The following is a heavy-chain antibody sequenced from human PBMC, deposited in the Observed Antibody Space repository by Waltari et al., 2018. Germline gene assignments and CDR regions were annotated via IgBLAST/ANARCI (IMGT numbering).Heavy chain of an antibody. V-gene: IGHV3-30*02. CDR2: IWFDGSDK. J-gene: IGHJ4*02. CDR3: AKDAFGNTYLDF. Sequence: QVNLVESGGGVVQPGGSLRLSCVTSGFTFSNFGMHWVRQAPGKGGEWVVVIWFDGSDKFYADAVRGRFTISRDNSARTLYLDMDSLRLDDTAMYYCAKDAFGNTYLDFWGQGTLVTVSS. D-gene: IGHD2-2*02. CDR1: GFTFSNFG.